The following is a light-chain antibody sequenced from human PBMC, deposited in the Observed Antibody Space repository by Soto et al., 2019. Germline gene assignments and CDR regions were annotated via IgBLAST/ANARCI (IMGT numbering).Light chain of an antibody. CDR3: VSFTSSTTDV. J-gene: IGLJ1*01. CDR2: DVA. Sequence: QSALTQPASVSASPGQSITISCTGTSRDVGGSNFVSWYQQHPGKPPKLIIYDVATRPSGVSNRFSGSKSGSTASLIISRLQTEDEADYYCVSFTSSTTDVFGSGTKVTVL. V-gene: IGLV2-14*03. CDR1: SRDVGGSNF.